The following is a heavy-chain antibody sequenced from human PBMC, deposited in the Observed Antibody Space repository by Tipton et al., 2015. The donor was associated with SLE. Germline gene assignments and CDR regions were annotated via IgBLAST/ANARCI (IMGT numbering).Heavy chain of an antibody. D-gene: IGHD6-19*01. CDR1: GGAISTFY. Sequence: TLSITCTVSGGAISTFYWSWIRQSAGKGLEWIGRIYSSGRTNYNPSLKSRVTMSVDTSRKQFSLKLTSVTAADTAVYYCARRGWVDAFDIWGQGTMVIVSS. V-gene: IGHV4-4*07. J-gene: IGHJ3*02. CDR3: ARRGWVDAFDI. CDR2: IYSSGRT.